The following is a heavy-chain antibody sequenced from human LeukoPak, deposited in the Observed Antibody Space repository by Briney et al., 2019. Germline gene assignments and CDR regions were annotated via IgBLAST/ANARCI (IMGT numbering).Heavy chain of an antibody. CDR2: ISSSSSYI. V-gene: IGHV3-21*01. CDR3: ARGVDDFWSGYYTVPDY. Sequence: GGSLRLSCAASGFTFSSYSMNWVRQAPGKGLEWVSSISSSSSYIYYADSVKGRFTISRDNAKNSLYLQMNSLRAEDTAVYYCARGVDDFWSGYYTVPDYWGQGTLVTVSS. J-gene: IGHJ4*02. D-gene: IGHD3-3*01. CDR1: GFTFSSYS.